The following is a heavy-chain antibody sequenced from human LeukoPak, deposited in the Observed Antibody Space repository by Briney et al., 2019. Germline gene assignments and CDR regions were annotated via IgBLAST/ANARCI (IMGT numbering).Heavy chain of an antibody. Sequence: PGGSLRLSCAASGFTVSSNYMSWVRQAPGKGLEWVSVIYSGGSTHYADSVKGRFTISRDNSKNTLHLQMNSLRAEDTAVYYCAGGIAARGKVNWFDPWGQGTLVTVSS. J-gene: IGHJ5*02. D-gene: IGHD6-6*01. CDR2: IYSGGST. V-gene: IGHV3-66*02. CDR3: AGGIAARGKVNWFDP. CDR1: GFTVSSNY.